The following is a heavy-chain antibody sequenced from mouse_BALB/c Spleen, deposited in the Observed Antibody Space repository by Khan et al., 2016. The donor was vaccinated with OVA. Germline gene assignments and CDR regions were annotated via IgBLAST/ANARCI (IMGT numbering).Heavy chain of an antibody. V-gene: IGHV5-6-5*01. CDR3: ARDYWFAY. J-gene: IGHJ3*01. Sequence: EVELVESGGGLVKPGGSLKLSCAASGFTLSNYAMSWVRQSPEKRLEWVASISSGDSTYYPDSVKGRFTISRDNARNILYLQMSSLRSEDTAMYYCARDYWFAYWGHGTLVTVSA. CDR1: GFTLSNYA. CDR2: ISSGDST.